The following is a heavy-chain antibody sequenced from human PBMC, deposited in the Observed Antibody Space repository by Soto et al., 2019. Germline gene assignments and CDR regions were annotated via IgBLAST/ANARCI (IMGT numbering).Heavy chain of an antibody. V-gene: IGHV3-23*01. J-gene: IGHJ6*02. CDR3: AKDGGLLWFGELFAYYYGMDV. D-gene: IGHD3-10*01. Sequence: GGSLRLSCAASGFTFSSYAMSWVRQAPGKGLKWVSAISGSGGSTYYADSVKGRFTISRDNSKNTLYLQMDSLRAEDTAVYYCAKDGGLLWFGELFAYYYGMDVWGQGTTVTVSS. CDR1: GFTFSSYA. CDR2: ISGSGGST.